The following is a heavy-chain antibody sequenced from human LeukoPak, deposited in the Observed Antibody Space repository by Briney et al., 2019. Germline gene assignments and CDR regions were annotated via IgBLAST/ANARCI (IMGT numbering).Heavy chain of an antibody. CDR3: ARAHLGASSSWDGFDY. V-gene: IGHV3-30*04. J-gene: IGHJ4*02. CDR1: GFTFSSYA. Sequence: GGSLRLSCAASGFTFSSYAMHWVRQAPGKGLEWVAVISYDGSNKYYADSVKGRFTIPRDNSKNTLYLQMNSLRAEDTAVYYCARAHLGASSSWDGFDYWGQGTLVTVSS. D-gene: IGHD6-13*01. CDR2: ISYDGSNK.